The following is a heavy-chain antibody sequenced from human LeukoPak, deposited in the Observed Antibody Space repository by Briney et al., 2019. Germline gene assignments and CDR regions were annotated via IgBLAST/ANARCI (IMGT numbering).Heavy chain of an antibody. V-gene: IGHV3-23*01. J-gene: IGHJ4*02. Sequence: GGSLRLSCAASGFTFSSYSMGWVRQAPGKGLERVSAISGSGSNTYYADSVKGRFTISRDNSENTLYLQMNSLRVEDTAVYYCAKGPLIEVAGTTWDYWGQGTLVTVSS. CDR3: AKGPLIEVAGTTWDY. CDR2: ISGSGSNT. D-gene: IGHD6-19*01. CDR1: GFTFSSYS.